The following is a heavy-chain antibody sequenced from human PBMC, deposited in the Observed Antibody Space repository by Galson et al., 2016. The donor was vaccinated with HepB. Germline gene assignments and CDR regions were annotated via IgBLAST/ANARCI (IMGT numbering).Heavy chain of an antibody. CDR1: GAPVSGNS. J-gene: IGHJ4*02. Sequence: SLRLSCAASGAPVSGNSMTWVRQAPGKGLEWVSVLYTDGTTYYADSVRGRFTISRDNSKNTLYLQMYSLRPEDTAVYYCARGRDVPDYWGQGTLVTVST. CDR3: ARGRDVPDY. V-gene: IGHV3-53*01. D-gene: IGHD3-16*01. CDR2: LYTDGTT.